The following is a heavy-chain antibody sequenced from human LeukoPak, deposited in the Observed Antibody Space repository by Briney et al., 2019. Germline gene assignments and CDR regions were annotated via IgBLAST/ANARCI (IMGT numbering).Heavy chain of an antibody. D-gene: IGHD3-3*02. CDR3: IAHFPYFYGFDV. Sequence: GSLRLSCVSSGFTIGTAWMSWVRQAPGKGLEWLGHIKSEGEGATTDYAAPAKGRFAISRDDSKNMIYLQMSSLKIDDTAIYYCIAHFPYFYGFDVWGKGTTVTVSS. CDR2: IKSEGEGATT. V-gene: IGHV3-15*01. J-gene: IGHJ6*04. CDR1: GFTIGTAW.